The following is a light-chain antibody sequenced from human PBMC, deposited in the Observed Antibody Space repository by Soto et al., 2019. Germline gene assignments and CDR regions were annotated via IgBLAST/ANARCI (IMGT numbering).Light chain of an antibody. CDR1: QSVSTS. Sequence: IVLTQAPVSRSLRPRXRSTLSGWASQSVSTSLAWYQQKPGQAPRLVIYGASNGVTGIPVRFSGTGFGTDFTLTISRLEPEDFAVYYCQQRYNWPLTFGGGTKV. V-gene: IGKV3-11*01. J-gene: IGKJ4*01. CDR3: QQRYNWPLT. CDR2: GAS.